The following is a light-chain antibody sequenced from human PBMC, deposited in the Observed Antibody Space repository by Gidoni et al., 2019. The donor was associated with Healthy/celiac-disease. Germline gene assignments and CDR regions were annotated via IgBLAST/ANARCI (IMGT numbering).Light chain of an antibody. CDR2: AAF. Sequence: DIQMTQSPSSLSASVGDRVTITCRASQSISSYLNWYQQKPGKAPKLLIYAAFSLQSGVPSRFSFCGSATDFTLTISSLQPEVFATYYCHHSYSTPVTLTFGQGTKVEIK. V-gene: IGKV1-39*01. J-gene: IGKJ1*01. CDR1: QSISSY. CDR3: HHSYSTPVTLT.